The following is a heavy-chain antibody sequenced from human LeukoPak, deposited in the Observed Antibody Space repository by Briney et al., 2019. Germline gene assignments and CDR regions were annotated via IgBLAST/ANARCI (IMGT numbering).Heavy chain of an antibody. Sequence: ASVKVSCKASGYTFTDYYIHWVRQAPGQGLEWMGWINPNSGGTNYAQRFQGRVTMTRDTSTSTAYMELSSLRSEDTAVYYCAISPPPTTYYYDSSGYYYYYMDVWGKGTTVTISS. CDR2: INPNSGGT. V-gene: IGHV1-2*02. CDR1: GYTFTDYY. CDR3: AISPPPTTYYYDSSGYYYYYMDV. D-gene: IGHD3-22*01. J-gene: IGHJ6*03.